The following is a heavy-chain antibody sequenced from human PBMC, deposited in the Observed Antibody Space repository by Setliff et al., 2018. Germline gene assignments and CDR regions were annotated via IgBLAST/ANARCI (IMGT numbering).Heavy chain of an antibody. CDR1: GDSISSTYYY. CDR2: ISFGGNT. D-gene: IGHD5-12*01. V-gene: IGHV4-39*07. Sequence: SETLSLTCTVSGDSISSTYYYWGWIRQPPGKGLEWIGSISFGGNTYYNPSLKSRVTISLYTSKNQFSLKLTSVTDADTAVYYCARDQWVRSPPLYFSYSMDVWGQGTTVTVSS. J-gene: IGHJ6*02. CDR3: ARDQWVRSPPLYFSYSMDV.